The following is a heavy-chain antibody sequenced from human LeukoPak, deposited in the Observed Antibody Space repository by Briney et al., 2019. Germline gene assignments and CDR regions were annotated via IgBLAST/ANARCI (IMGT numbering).Heavy chain of an antibody. D-gene: IGHD2/OR15-2a*01. CDR1: GGSISSYY. CDR2: IYYSGST. Sequence: KPSETLSLTCTVSGGSISSYYWSWIRQPPGKGLEWIGYIYYSGSTNYNPSLKSRVTISVDTSKNQFSLKLSSVTAADTAVYYCARANRGGAFDIWGQGTMVTVSS. J-gene: IGHJ3*02. V-gene: IGHV4-59*01. CDR3: ARANRGGAFDI.